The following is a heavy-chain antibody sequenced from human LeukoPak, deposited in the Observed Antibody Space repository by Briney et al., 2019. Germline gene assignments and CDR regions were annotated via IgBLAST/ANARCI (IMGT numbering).Heavy chain of an antibody. CDR1: GYTFQTYW. D-gene: IGHD2-15*01. V-gene: IGHV5-51*01. Sequence: GESLKISCKASGYTFQTYWTGWVRQLPGKGPEWMGIIYPGDSDTRYSPSFQDQVIFSVDKSITTAYLQWTSLRASDTATYYCARPSDWNSGYCSGGSCPPHYWGQGTLVTVSS. J-gene: IGHJ4*02. CDR2: IYPGDSDT. CDR3: ARPSDWNSGYCSGGSCPPHY.